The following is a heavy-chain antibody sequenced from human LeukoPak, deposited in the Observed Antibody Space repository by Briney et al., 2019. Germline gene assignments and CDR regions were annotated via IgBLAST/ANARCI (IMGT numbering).Heavy chain of an antibody. CDR2: ISRSSSNI. CDR3: ARDYGTSWGYFDY. Sequence: QSGGPVTLSCAPSGLTLRSYSMNWVRQAPRKGLAWVSYISRSSSNIFYADAAKGRIPISRDNAKNSLYLQMNSLRAEDTAMYYCARDYGTSWGYFDYWGQGTLVTVSS. V-gene: IGHV3-48*01. J-gene: IGHJ4*02. D-gene: IGHD3-16*01. CDR1: GLTLRSYS.